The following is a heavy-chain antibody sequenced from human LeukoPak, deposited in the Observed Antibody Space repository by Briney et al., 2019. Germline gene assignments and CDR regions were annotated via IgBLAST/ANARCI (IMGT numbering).Heavy chain of an antibody. CDR3: ARAHPYYDSSGYYPYYFDY. V-gene: IGHV4-59*01. D-gene: IGHD3-22*01. Sequence: PSETLSLTCTVSSDSISNYYWSWIRQPPGKGLEWIGYIYYSGSTNYNPSLKSRVTISVDTSKNQFSLKLNSVTAADTAIYYCARAHPYYDSSGYYPYYFDYWGQGTLVTVSP. CDR2: IYYSGST. J-gene: IGHJ4*02. CDR1: SDSISNYY.